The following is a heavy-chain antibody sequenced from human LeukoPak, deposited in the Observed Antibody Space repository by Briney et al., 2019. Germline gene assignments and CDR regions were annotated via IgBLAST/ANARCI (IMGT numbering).Heavy chain of an antibody. Sequence: VSVKVSCQASGCTHTSYVINWVRQAAGQGLAWMGWMNPNRGNTGYAQKFQGRVTTTSNTSINTAYMELSSVRSEDTAVYYCTRPRRRAYYLDYWGRGTRVTAAS. CDR3: TRPRRRAYYLDY. J-gene: IGHJ4*02. CDR1: GCTHTSYV. V-gene: IGHV1-8*03. CDR2: MNPNRGNT.